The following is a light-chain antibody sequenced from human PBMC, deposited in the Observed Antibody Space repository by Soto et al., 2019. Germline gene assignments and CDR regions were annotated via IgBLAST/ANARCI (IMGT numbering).Light chain of an antibody. J-gene: IGKJ1*01. CDR1: QSISSR. V-gene: IGKV1-5*03. CDR3: QHYNSYSEA. Sequence: DIQMTQSPSNLAASVGDRVTITGRASQSISSRLAWYQQKPGKAPKILIYKASTLKSGVPSRFRGSGSGTEFTLTISRLQPDDFPTYYCQHYNSYSEAFGQGTKVDIK. CDR2: KAS.